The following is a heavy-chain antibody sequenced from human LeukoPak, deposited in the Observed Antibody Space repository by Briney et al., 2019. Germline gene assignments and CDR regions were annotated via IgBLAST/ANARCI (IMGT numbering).Heavy chain of an antibody. CDR3: ARGEGNYFDY. CDR2: ISTSGNT. Sequence: SETLSLTCTASGGSISSYYWTWIRQPAGKGLEWIGRISTSGNTNYTPSLKSRVTMSVDTSRKQFSLKRTSVTAADAAVYYCARGEGNYFDYWGQGALVTVSS. V-gene: IGHV4-4*07. CDR1: GGSISSYY. J-gene: IGHJ4*02.